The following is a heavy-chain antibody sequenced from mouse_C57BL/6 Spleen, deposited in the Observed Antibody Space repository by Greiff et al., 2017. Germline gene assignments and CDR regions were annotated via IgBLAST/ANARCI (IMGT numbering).Heavy chain of an antibody. Sequence: SGYTFTDYYMNWVKQSHGKSLEWIGDINPNNGGTSYNQKFKGKATLTVDKSSSTAYMELRSLTSEDSAVYYCARREDYEGAYWGQGTLVTVSA. J-gene: IGHJ3*01. D-gene: IGHD2-4*01. CDR1: GYTFTDYY. V-gene: IGHV1-26*01. CDR3: ARREDYEGAY. CDR2: INPNNGGT.